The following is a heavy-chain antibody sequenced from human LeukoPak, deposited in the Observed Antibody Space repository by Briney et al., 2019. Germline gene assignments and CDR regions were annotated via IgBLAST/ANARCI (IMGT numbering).Heavy chain of an antibody. D-gene: IGHD6-25*01. Sequence: PGGSLRLSCAASGFTFSSYSMNWVRQAPGKGLEWVSYISSSSSTIYYADSVKGRFTISRDNAKNSLYLQMNSLRAEDTAVYYCVMSRYSSGYYFDYWGQGTLVTVSS. J-gene: IGHJ4*02. CDR3: VMSRYSSGYYFDY. CDR1: GFTFSSYS. CDR2: ISSSSSTI. V-gene: IGHV3-48*01.